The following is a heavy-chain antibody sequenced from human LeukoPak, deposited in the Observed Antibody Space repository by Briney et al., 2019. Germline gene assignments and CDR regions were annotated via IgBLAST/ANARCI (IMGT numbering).Heavy chain of an antibody. CDR1: GFTFSSYA. Sequence: QPGRSLRLSCAASGFTFSSYAMRWVRQAPGKGLEWVAVISYDGSNKYYADSVKGRFTISRDNSKNTLYLQMNSLRAEDTAVYYCARDLGITIFGVVIYGMDVWGQGTTVTVSS. J-gene: IGHJ6*02. V-gene: IGHV3-30-3*01. CDR3: ARDLGITIFGVVIYGMDV. CDR2: ISYDGSNK. D-gene: IGHD3-3*01.